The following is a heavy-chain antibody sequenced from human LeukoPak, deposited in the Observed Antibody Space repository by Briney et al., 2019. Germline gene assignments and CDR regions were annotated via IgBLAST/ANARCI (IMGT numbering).Heavy chain of an antibody. D-gene: IGHD6-19*01. Sequence: PSETLSLTCAVSGGSISSGGYSWSWIRQPPGKGLEWIGCVYHSGSTYYNPSLKSRVTISVDRSKNQFSLKLSSATAADTAVYYCARRGPPRGGPIAVAGTFDYWGQGTLVTVSS. CDR2: VYHSGST. CDR1: GGSISSGGYS. J-gene: IGHJ4*02. CDR3: ARRGPPRGGPIAVAGTFDY. V-gene: IGHV4-30-2*01.